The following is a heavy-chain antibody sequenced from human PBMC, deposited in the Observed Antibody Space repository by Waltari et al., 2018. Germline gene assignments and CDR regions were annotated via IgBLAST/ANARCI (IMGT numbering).Heavy chain of an antibody. Sequence: QVQLQESGPGLVKPSETLSLTCTVSGGSLSSYYWSWIRQLPGKGLEWIGYIYYSGSTNYNPSLKSRVTISLDTSKNQFSLKLSSVTAMDTAVYYCARSDSYDLRFDYWGQGSLVTVSS. CDR1: GGSLSSYY. D-gene: IGHD3-16*01. CDR3: ARSDSYDLRFDY. J-gene: IGHJ4*02. CDR2: IYYSGST. V-gene: IGHV4-59*01.